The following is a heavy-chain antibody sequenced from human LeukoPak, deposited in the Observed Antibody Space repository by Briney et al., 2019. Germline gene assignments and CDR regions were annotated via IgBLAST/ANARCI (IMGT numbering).Heavy chain of an antibody. V-gene: IGHV1-46*01. CDR2: INPSGGST. J-gene: IGHJ3*02. Sequence: ASVKVSCKASGYTFTSYYMHWVRQAPGQGLEWMGIINPSGGSTSYAQKFQGRVTMTRDMSTSTVYMELSSLRSEDTAVYYCARDPPTVVTLDAFDIWGQGTMVTVSS. CDR1: GYTFTSYY. D-gene: IGHD4-23*01. CDR3: ARDPPTVVTLDAFDI.